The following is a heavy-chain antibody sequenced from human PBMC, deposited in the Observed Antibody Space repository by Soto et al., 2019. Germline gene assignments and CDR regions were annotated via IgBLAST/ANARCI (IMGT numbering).Heavy chain of an antibody. CDR2: IGTAGDT. V-gene: IGHV3-13*01. J-gene: IGHJ4*02. Sequence: GGSLRLSCAASGFTFSSYDMHWVRQATGKGLEWVSAIGTAGDTYYPGSVKGRFTISRENAKNSLYLQMNSLRAEDTAVYYCARAPYYYDSSGYDNALDYWGQGTLVTVSS. D-gene: IGHD3-22*01. CDR3: ARAPYYYDSSGYDNALDY. CDR1: GFTFSSYD.